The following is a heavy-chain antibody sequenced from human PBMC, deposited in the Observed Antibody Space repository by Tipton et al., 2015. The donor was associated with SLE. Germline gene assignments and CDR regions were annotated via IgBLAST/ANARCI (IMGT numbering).Heavy chain of an antibody. CDR1: GGSISSGSYY. V-gene: IGHV4-61*09. CDR2: IYTSGST. D-gene: IGHD1-1*01. Sequence: TLSLTCTVSGGSISSGSYYWSWIRQPAGKGLEWIGHIYTSGSTNYNPSLKSRVTISVDTSKNQFSLKLSSVTAADTAVYYCARGGIELVWIYYFDYWGQGTLVTVSS. J-gene: IGHJ4*02. CDR3: ARGGIELVWIYYFDY.